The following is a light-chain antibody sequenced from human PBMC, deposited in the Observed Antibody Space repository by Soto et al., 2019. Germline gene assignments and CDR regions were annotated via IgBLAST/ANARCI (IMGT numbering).Light chain of an antibody. CDR1: QTVGSY. V-gene: IGKV3-11*01. CDR2: DAS. Sequence: ETALTQSPATLSLSPGERATLSCRASQTVGSYLSWYQQKPGQAPRLLIYDASNRATGIPARFSGSGSGTDFTLTISSLEPEDFAVYYCQQRSNWPLTFGGGTKVESK. CDR3: QQRSNWPLT. J-gene: IGKJ4*01.